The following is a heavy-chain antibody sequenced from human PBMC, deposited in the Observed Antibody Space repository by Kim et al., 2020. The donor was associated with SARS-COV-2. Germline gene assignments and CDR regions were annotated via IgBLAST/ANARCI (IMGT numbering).Heavy chain of an antibody. V-gene: IGHV1-24*01. CDR2: FDPEDGET. D-gene: IGHD6-19*01. J-gene: IGHJ4*02. CDR1: GYTLTELS. CDR3: ATAGVGAVAVQPFDY. Sequence: ASVKVSCKVSGYTLTELSMHWVRQAPGKGLEWMGGFDPEDGETIYAQKFQGRVTMTEDTSTDTAYMELSSLRSEDTAVYYCATAGVGAVAVQPFDYWGQGTLVTVFS.